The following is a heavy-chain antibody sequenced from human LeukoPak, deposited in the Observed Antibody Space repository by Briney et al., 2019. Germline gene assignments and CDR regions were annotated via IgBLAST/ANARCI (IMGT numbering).Heavy chain of an antibody. V-gene: IGHV4-30-2*01. CDR2: IYQSGSA. Sequence: RPSETLSLTCGGSGASVSSIGYSWSWIRQPPGRGLEWIGYIYQSGSASYNPSLKSRVTISRDTSKNQFSLKLTSVTTADTAVYYCARAGGVKTAALDLDYWGQGTLVTVSS. CDR3: ARAGGVKTAALDLDY. D-gene: IGHD6-25*01. J-gene: IGHJ4*02. CDR1: GASVSSIGYS.